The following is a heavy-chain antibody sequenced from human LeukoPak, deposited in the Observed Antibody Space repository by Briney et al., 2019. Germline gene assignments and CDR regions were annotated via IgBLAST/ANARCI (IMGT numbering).Heavy chain of an antibody. J-gene: IGHJ4*02. Sequence: GGCLRLSCAASGFTFDNYAMHWVRQAPGKGLEWLSIISWNSGYIGYADSVKGRFTISRDNAKKSLDLQMNILRAEDTAFYYCAKVRATYSSGYFFDYWGQGTLVTVS. CDR3: AKVRATYSSGYFFDY. CDR2: ISWNSGYI. CDR1: GFTFDNYA. V-gene: IGHV3-9*01. D-gene: IGHD6-19*01.